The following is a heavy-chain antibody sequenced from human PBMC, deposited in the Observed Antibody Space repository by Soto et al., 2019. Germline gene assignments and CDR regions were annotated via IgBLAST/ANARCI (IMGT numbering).Heavy chain of an antibody. CDR3: ARDTRLIVVVVAATLNAFDI. CDR1: GYTFTSYG. V-gene: IGHV1-18*01. J-gene: IGHJ3*02. D-gene: IGHD2-15*01. Sequence: ASVKVSCKXSGYTFTSYGISWVRQAPGQGLEWMGWISAYNGNTNYAQKLQGRVTMTTDTSTSTAYMELRSLRSDDTAVYYCARDTRLIVVVVAATLNAFDIWGQGTMVTVSS. CDR2: ISAYNGNT.